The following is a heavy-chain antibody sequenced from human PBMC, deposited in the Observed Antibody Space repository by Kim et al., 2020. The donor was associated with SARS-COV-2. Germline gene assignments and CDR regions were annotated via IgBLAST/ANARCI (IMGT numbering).Heavy chain of an antibody. J-gene: IGHJ4*02. CDR1: GFTFSSYW. CDR3: ARATYSGNEYYFDY. Sequence: GGSLRLSCAASGFTFSSYWMSWVRQAPGKGLEWVANIKQDGSEKYYVDSVKGRFTISRDNAKNSLYLQMNSLRAEDTAVYYCARATYSGNEYYFDYWGQGTLVTVSS. D-gene: IGHD5-12*01. V-gene: IGHV3-7*03. CDR2: IKQDGSEK.